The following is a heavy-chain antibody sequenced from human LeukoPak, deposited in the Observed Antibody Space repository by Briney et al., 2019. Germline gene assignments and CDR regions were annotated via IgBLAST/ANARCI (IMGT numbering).Heavy chain of an antibody. Sequence: ASETLSLTCAVYGGSFSGYYWSWIRQPPGKGLEWIGEINHSGSTNYNPSLKSRVTISVDTSKNQFSLKLSSVTAADTAVYYCATSIPVAGTLFDYWGQGTLVTVSS. CDR1: GGSFSGYY. V-gene: IGHV4-34*01. D-gene: IGHD6-19*01. J-gene: IGHJ4*02. CDR3: ATSIPVAGTLFDY. CDR2: INHSGST.